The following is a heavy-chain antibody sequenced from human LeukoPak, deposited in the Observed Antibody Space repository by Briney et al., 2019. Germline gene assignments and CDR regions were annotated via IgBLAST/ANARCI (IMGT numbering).Heavy chain of an antibody. J-gene: IGHJ4*02. CDR3: ARASLLTGGELDY. Sequence: GGSLRLSCAASGFTFSSYAMHWVRQAPGKGLEWVAVISYDGSNKYYADSVKGRFIISRDNSKNTLYLQMNSLRAEDTAVYYCARASLLTGGELDYWGQGTLVTVSS. V-gene: IGHV3-30-3*01. CDR2: ISYDGSNK. D-gene: IGHD7-27*01. CDR1: GFTFSSYA.